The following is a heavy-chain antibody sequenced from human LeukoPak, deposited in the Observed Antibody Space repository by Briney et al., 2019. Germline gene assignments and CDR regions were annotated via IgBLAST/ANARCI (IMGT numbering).Heavy chain of an antibody. D-gene: IGHD3-10*01. CDR2: IFSRGPT. J-gene: IGHJ4*02. CDR1: GFNVSNNY. Sequence: GGSLRLSCAASGFNVSNNYMNWVRQAPGKGLEWVSVIFSRGPTYYADSVKGRFTISRDTSKNALYLQMNSLRAEDTAVYYCAISGLGFGEFRGLDYWGQGTLVTVS. CDR3: AISGLGFGEFRGLDY. V-gene: IGHV3-53*01.